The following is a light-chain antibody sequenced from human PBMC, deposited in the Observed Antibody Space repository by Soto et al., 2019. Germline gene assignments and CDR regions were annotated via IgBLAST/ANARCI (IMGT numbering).Light chain of an antibody. J-gene: IGLJ3*02. V-gene: IGLV2-14*01. Sequence: QSVLTQPASVSGSPGQSITISCTGTSSDVGGYNYVSWYQQHPGKAPKLMIYEVSNRPSGVSNRFSGSKSGNTASLTISGLQAEDEADYYFSSYTSSSSQVFGGGTKLTVL. CDR3: SSYTSSSSQV. CDR1: SSDVGGYNY. CDR2: EVS.